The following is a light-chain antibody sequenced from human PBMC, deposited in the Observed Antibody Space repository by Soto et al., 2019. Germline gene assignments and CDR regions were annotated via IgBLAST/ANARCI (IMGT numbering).Light chain of an antibody. CDR3: AAWDDSLNGYV. V-gene: IGLV1-44*01. Sequence: QSVLTQPPSASGTPGQRVTISCSGSYSNVESNTVNWYQQLPGTAPQLLIYSNNQRPSGVPDRVSGSKSGTSASLAISGLQSEDEADYYCAAWDDSLNGYVFGTGTKVTVL. CDR2: SNN. CDR1: YSNVESNT. J-gene: IGLJ1*01.